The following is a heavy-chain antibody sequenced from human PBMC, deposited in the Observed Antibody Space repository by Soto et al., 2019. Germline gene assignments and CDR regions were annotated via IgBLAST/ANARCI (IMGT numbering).Heavy chain of an antibody. Sequence: EVQLLESGGGLVQPGGSLTLSCATSGFTFSSYAMVWVRQAAEKGLEWVASISNNGDTAYYADSVKGRFTMSRGNSENTLYLQMNGLRADDTALYFCAKSRVFIGAIVTLLESWGQGTQVTVSS. V-gene: IGHV3-23*01. CDR2: ISNNGDTA. J-gene: IGHJ4*02. D-gene: IGHD3-16*02. CDR1: GFTFSSYA. CDR3: AKSRVFIGAIVTLLES.